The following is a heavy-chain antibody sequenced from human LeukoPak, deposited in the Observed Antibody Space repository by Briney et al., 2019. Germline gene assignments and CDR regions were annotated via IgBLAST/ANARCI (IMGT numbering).Heavy chain of an antibody. Sequence: GGSLRLSCAASGFTFGSYGMHWVRQAPGKGLEWVAVISYDGSNKYYADSVKGRFTISRDNSKNTLYLQMNSLRAEDTAVYYCAKDGAAAGTLLNGYWGQGTLVTVSS. CDR3: AKDGAAAGTLLNGY. J-gene: IGHJ4*02. D-gene: IGHD6-13*01. CDR1: GFTFGSYG. V-gene: IGHV3-30*18. CDR2: ISYDGSNK.